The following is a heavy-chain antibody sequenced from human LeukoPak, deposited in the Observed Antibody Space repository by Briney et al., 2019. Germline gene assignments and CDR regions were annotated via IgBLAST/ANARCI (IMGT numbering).Heavy chain of an antibody. J-gene: IGHJ6*03. CDR1: GGSISSGGYY. CDR3: ARDSNYYYMDV. V-gene: IGHV4-30-2*01. Sequence: SETLSLTCTVSGGSISSGGYYWSWIRQPPGKGLEWIGYIYHSGSTYYNPSLKSRVTISVDRSKNQFSLKLSSVTAADTAVYYCARDSNYYYMDVWGKGTTVTISS. CDR2: IYHSGST.